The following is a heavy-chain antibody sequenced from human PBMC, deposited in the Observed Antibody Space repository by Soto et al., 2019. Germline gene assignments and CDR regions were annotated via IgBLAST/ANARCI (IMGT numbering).Heavy chain of an antibody. CDR1: GYTFTSYA. Sequence: QVQLVQSGAEEKKPGASVKVSCKASGYTFTSYAMHWVRQAPGQRLEWMGWINAGNGNTKYSQKFRGRVTITRDSSASTADMELSSLRSADTAVYYCARSIVVVTALDSWGRGTLVTVSS. CDR2: INAGNGNT. CDR3: ARSIVVVTALDS. J-gene: IGHJ4*02. V-gene: IGHV1-3*05. D-gene: IGHD2-21*02.